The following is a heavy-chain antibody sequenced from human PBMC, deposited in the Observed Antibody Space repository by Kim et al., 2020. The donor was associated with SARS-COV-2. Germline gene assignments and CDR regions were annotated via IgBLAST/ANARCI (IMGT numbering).Heavy chain of an antibody. CDR1: GGSISSGSYY. CDR3: ARGVVVVPAAKLYYYYGMDV. D-gene: IGHD2-2*01. J-gene: IGHJ6*02. CDR2: IYTSGST. Sequence: SETLSLTCTVSGGSISSGSYYWSWIRQPAGKGLEWIGRIYTSGSTNYNPSLKSRVTISVDTSKNQFSLKLSSVTAADTAVYYCARGVVVVPAAKLYYYYGMDVWGQGTTVTVSS. V-gene: IGHV4-61*02.